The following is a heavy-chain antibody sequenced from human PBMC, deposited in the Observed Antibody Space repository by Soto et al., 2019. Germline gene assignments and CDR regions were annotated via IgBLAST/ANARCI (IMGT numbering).Heavy chain of an antibody. V-gene: IGHV3-30-3*01. Sequence: GGSLRLSCAASGFTFSSYAMHWVRQAPGKGLEWVAVISYDGSNKYYADSVKGRFTISRDNSKNTLYLQMNSLRAEGTAVYYCARDVYYDFWSGYYNYYYGMDVWGQGTTVTVSS. CDR1: GFTFSSYA. D-gene: IGHD3-3*01. CDR3: ARDVYYDFWSGYYNYYYGMDV. CDR2: ISYDGSNK. J-gene: IGHJ6*02.